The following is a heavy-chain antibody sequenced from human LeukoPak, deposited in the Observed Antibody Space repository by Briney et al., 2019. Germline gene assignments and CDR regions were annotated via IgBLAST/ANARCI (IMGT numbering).Heavy chain of an antibody. J-gene: IGHJ4*02. CDR1: GYTFTSYG. CDR2: ISAYNGNT. CDR3: ARDGYSSGWYCGPTYFDY. D-gene: IGHD6-19*01. V-gene: IGHV1-18*01. Sequence: ASVKVSCKASGYTFTSYGISWVRQAPGQGLEWMGWISAYNGNTNYAQKLQGRVTMTTDTSTSTAYMELRSLRSDDTAVYYCARDGYSSGWYCGPTYFDYWGQGTLVTVSS.